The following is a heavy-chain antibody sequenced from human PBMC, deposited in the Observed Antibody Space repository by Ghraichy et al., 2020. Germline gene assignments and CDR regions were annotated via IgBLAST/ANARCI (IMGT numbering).Heavy chain of an antibody. D-gene: IGHD6-13*01. Sequence: GGSLRLSCAASGFAFSHYGMHWVRQTPGKVLEWVAFIRYDGSHKYYGGSVRGRFTISRDNSKNMLYLQMNSLRAEDTAVYYCGKDHRYTSTWFLFYGMDVWGQGTTVTVSS. V-gene: IGHV3-30*02. CDR3: GKDHRYTSTWFLFYGMDV. CDR1: GFAFSHYG. J-gene: IGHJ6*02. CDR2: IRYDGSHK.